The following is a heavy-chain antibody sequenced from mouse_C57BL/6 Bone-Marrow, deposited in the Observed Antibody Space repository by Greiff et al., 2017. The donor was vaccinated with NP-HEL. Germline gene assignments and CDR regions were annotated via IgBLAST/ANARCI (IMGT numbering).Heavy chain of an antibody. J-gene: IGHJ3*01. CDR3: TRFYDYGAWFAY. D-gene: IGHD2-4*01. CDR2: IYPGNSDT. CDR1: GYTFTSYW. V-gene: IGHV1-5*01. Sequence: EVQLQQSGTVLARPGASVKMSCKTSGYTFTSYWMHWVKQRPGQGLEWIGAIYPGNSDTSYNQKFKGKAKLTAVTSASTAYMELSSLTNEDSAVYYCTRFYDYGAWFAYWGQGTLVTVSA.